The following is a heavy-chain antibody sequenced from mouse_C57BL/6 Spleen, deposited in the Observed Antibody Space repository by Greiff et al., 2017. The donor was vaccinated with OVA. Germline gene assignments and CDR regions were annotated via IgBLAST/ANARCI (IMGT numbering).Heavy chain of an antibody. CDR3: AKGVGRRWTIDY. V-gene: IGHV5-17*01. Sequence: EVQVVESGGGLVKPGGSLKLSCAASGFTFSDYGMHWVRQAPEKGLEWVAYISSGSSTIYYADTVKGRFTITRDNATNTLYLQMTSLRSEDTAMYYCAKGVGRRWTIDYWGQRTSVTV. CDR1: GFTFSDYG. CDR2: ISSGSSTI. J-gene: IGHJ4*01. D-gene: IGHD4-1*01.